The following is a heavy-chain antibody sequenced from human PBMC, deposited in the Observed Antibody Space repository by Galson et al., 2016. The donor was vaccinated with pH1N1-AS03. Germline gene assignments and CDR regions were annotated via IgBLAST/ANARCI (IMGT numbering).Heavy chain of an antibody. CDR1: GNRFSENW. V-gene: IGHV5-51*01. D-gene: IGHD1-7*01. CDR2: INPRDSDI. Sequence: QSGAEVKKPGESLKISCKVSGNRFSENWIAWVRQTPGKGLEWMGVINPRDSDIRYSPSFQGQITISADQSIAPAYVQWTSLRASDTAIYYCVRLSPQLELRRYFDPWGQGTPVIVSS. J-gene: IGHJ4*02. CDR3: VRLSPQLELRRYFDP.